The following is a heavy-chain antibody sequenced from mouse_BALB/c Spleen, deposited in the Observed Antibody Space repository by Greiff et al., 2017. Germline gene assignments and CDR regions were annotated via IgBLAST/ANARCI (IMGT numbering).Heavy chain of an antibody. CDR2: INPYNDGT. J-gene: IGHJ2*01. Sequence: EVKLMESGPELVKPGASVKMSCKASGYTFTSYVMHWVKQKPGQGLEWIGYINPYNDGTKYNEKFKGKATLTSDKSSSTAYMELSSLTSEDSAVYYCARRLRLQTYYFDYWGQGTTLTVSS. CDR1: GYTFTSYV. D-gene: IGHD1-2*01. CDR3: ARRLRLQTYYFDY. V-gene: IGHV1-14*01.